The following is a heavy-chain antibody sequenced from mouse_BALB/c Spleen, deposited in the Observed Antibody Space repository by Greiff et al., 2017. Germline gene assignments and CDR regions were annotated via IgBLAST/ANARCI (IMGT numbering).Heavy chain of an antibody. J-gene: IGHJ3*01. D-gene: IGHD3-3*01. V-gene: IGHV3-2*02. CDR2: ISYSGST. Sequence: EVQLVESGPGLVKPSQSLSLTCTVTGYSITSDYAWNWIRQFPGNKLEWMGYISYSGSTSYNPSLKSRISITRDTSKNQFFLQLNSVTTEDTATYYCARGTSIAYWGQGTLVTVSA. CDR1: GYSITSDYA. CDR3: ARGTSIAY.